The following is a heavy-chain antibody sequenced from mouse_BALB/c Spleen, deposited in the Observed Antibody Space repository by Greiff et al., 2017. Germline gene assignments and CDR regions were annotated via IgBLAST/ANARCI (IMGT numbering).Heavy chain of an antibody. D-gene: IGHD2-4*01. CDR2: ISSGGST. J-gene: IGHJ2*01. V-gene: IGHV5-6-5*01. Sequence: EVMLVESGGGLVKPGGSLKLSCAASGFTFSSYAMSWVRQTPEKRLEWVASISSGGSTYYPDSVKGRFTISRDNARNILYLQMSSLRSEDTAMYYCARGRDYYDYFDYWGQGTTLTVSS. CDR3: ARGRDYYDYFDY. CDR1: GFTFSSYA.